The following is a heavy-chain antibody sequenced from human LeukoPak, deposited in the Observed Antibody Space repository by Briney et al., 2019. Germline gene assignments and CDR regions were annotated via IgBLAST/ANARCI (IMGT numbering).Heavy chain of an antibody. CDR3: ARTVDTAMVYHFDY. CDR1: GGTFSSYA. D-gene: IGHD5-18*01. V-gene: IGHV1-69*04. CDR2: INPIFGIA. J-gene: IGHJ4*02. Sequence: SVKVSCKASGGTFSSYAISWVRQVPGQGLEWMGRINPIFGIANYAQKFQGRVTITADKSTSTAYMELSSLRSEDMAVYYCARTVDTAMVYHFDYWGQGTLVTVSS.